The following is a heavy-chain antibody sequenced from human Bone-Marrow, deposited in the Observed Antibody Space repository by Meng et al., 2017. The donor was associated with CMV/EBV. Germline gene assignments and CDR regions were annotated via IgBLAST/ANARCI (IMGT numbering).Heavy chain of an antibody. V-gene: IGHV3-7*01. CDR3: AREVGSKRITIFGVVENNWFDP. D-gene: IGHD3-3*01. J-gene: IGHJ5*02. CDR2: INRDGSDK. CDR1: GFTFSTYW. Sequence: GESLKISCAASGFTFSTYWMTWVRQAPGKGLEWVANINRDGSDKYYVDSVKGRFTMSRDNAKNSLYLQMKSLRAEDTAVYYCAREVGSKRITIFGVVENNWFDPWGQGTLVTVSS.